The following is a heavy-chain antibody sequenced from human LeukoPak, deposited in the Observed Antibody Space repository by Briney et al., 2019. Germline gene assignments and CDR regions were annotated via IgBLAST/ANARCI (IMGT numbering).Heavy chain of an antibody. Sequence: GASLRLSCAASGFTFSNYAMSWVRQAPGKGLEWVSAIGGSAGATYYADSVKGRFTISRDNSTNTLYLQMSTLRAEDTAVYFCAKWGDYDGLTGYYVSDYWGQGTLVTVSS. J-gene: IGHJ4*02. D-gene: IGHD3-9*01. CDR1: GFTFSNYA. V-gene: IGHV3-23*01. CDR2: IGGSAGAT. CDR3: AKWGDYDGLTGYYVSDY.